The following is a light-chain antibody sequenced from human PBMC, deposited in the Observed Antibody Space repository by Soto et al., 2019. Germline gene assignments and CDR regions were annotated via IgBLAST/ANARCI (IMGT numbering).Light chain of an antibody. Sequence: QSVLTQPPSASGTPGQRVTISCSGSGSSIGTNTVNWYRQLPGTAPKLLIYGDNQLPSGVPDRLSGSKSGTSASLAISGLQSEDEADYYCAAWDGSLNNVLFGGGTKLTVL. CDR3: AAWDGSLNNVL. CDR1: GSSIGTNT. J-gene: IGLJ2*01. CDR2: GDN. V-gene: IGLV1-44*01.